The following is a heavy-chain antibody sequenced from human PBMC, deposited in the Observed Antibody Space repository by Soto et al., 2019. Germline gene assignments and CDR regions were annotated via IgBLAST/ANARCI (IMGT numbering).Heavy chain of an antibody. CDR3: ARDYGMDV. J-gene: IGHJ6*02. CDR2: IYRGGST. CDR1: GFTVSSNY. Sequence: GGSLRLSCAASGFTVSSNYMSWVRQAPGKGLEWVSVIYRGGSTYYADSVKGRFTISRDNSKDTLFLQMDSLRVEDTAVYYCARDYGMDVWGQGSTVTVSS. V-gene: IGHV3-53*01.